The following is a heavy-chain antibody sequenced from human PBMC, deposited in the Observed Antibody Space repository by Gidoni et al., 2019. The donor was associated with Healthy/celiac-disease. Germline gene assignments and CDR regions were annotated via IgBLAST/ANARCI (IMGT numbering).Heavy chain of an antibody. CDR2: FDPEDGET. V-gene: IGHV1-24*01. CDR1: GYTLPDLS. Sequence: QVQLVQSGPGLKQPGPSVKFSCKFSGYTLPDLSMHWVRQAPGKGLEWMGGFDPEDGETIYAQKFQGRVTMTEDTSTDTAYMELSSLRSEDTAVYYCATERGYCSGGSCYNWFDPWGQGTLVTVSS. J-gene: IGHJ5*02. CDR3: ATERGYCSGGSCYNWFDP. D-gene: IGHD2-15*01.